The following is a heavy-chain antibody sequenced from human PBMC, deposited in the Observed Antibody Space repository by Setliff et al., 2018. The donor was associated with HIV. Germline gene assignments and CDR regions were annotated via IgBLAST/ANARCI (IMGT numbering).Heavy chain of an antibody. V-gene: IGHV4-38-2*01. CDR1: GYSIRSGYY. CDR3: ARGGDGYNPGGGTFDH. Sequence: PSETLSLTCAVSGYSIRSGYYWGWIRQPPGKGLEWIGSVYHSGSTNYNPSLKSRVTISVDTSKNQFSLKLSSVTAADTAVYYCARGGDGYNPGGGTFDHWGQGTLVTVSS. D-gene: IGHD1-1*01. J-gene: IGHJ4*02. CDR2: VYHSGST.